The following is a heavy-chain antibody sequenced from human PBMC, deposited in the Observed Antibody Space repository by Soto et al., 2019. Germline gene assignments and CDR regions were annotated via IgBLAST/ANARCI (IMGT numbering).Heavy chain of an antibody. Sequence: HPGGSLRLSCAASGFTFSSYAMSWVRQAPGKGLEWVSAISGSGGSTYYADSVTGRFTISRDNPKNTLYLQMNSLRAEDTAVYYCAKRPVWFGESYGMDVWGQGTTVTVSS. CDR1: GFTFSSYA. CDR2: ISGSGGST. J-gene: IGHJ6*02. D-gene: IGHD3-10*01. V-gene: IGHV3-23*01. CDR3: AKRPVWFGESYGMDV.